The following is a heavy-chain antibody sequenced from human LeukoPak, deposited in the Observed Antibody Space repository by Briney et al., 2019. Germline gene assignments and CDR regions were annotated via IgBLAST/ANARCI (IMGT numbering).Heavy chain of an antibody. CDR1: GYTFTSYD. Sequence: GASVKVSCKASGYTFTSYDINWVRQATGQGLEWMGWINPNSGGTNYAQKFQGRVTMTRDTSISTAYMELSRLRSDDTAVYYCARIVGATTVDYWGQGTLVTVSS. CDR3: ARIVGATTVDY. J-gene: IGHJ4*02. CDR2: INPNSGGT. V-gene: IGHV1-2*02. D-gene: IGHD1-26*01.